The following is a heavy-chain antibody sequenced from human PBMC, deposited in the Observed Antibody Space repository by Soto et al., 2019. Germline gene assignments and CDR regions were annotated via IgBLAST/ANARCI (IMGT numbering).Heavy chain of an antibody. Sequence: QVQLVQSGAEVKKPGSSVKVSCKASGGTFSSYTISWVRQAPGQGLEWMGRIIPILGIANYAQKFQGRVTITADKSTSTAYMELSSLRSEDTAVYYCARDSSGWYGFDYWGQGTLVTVSS. J-gene: IGHJ4*02. CDR3: ARDSSGWYGFDY. CDR2: IIPILGIA. V-gene: IGHV1-69*08. CDR1: GGTFSSYT. D-gene: IGHD6-19*01.